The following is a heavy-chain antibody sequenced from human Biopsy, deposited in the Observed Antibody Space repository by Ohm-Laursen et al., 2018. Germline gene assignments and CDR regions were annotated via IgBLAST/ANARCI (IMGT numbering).Heavy chain of an antibody. CDR2: IIPILRTT. CDR1: TGTFNSYG. J-gene: IGHJ4*02. Sequence: SVKVSCKAPTGTFNSYGIIWVRQAPGQGLEWMGRIIPILRTTAYAQTFLGRVKITADSPTSTVDMELTSLTSDDTAVYFCAREAIGYQLPCDDWGQGTLVTVSS. D-gene: IGHD2-2*01. V-gene: IGHV1-69*11. CDR3: AREAIGYQLPCDD.